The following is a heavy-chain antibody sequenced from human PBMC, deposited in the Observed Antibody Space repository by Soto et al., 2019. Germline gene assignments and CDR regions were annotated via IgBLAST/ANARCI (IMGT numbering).Heavy chain of an antibody. V-gene: IGHV3-30-3*01. J-gene: IGHJ4*02. CDR3: QLQIDY. CDR1: GFTFSSYA. Sequence: GGSLRLSCAASGFTFSSYAMHWVRQAPGKGLEWVAVISYDGSNKYYADSVKGRFTISRDNSKNTLYLQMNSLRAEDTAVYYCQLQIDYWGQGTPVTVSS. D-gene: IGHD2-2*01. CDR2: ISYDGSNK.